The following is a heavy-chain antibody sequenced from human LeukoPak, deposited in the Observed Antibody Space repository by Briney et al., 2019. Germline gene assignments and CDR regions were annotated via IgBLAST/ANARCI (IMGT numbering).Heavy chain of an antibody. CDR2: ISGSGSST. CDR1: GFTFSSYD. CDR3: AKTMASGWYWFDY. V-gene: IGHV3-23*01. D-gene: IGHD6-19*01. Sequence: GGSLRLSCAASGFTFSSYDMSWVRQAPGKGLEWVSAISGSGSSTYDADSVKGRFTISRDNSKNTLYLQMNSLRAEDTAVYYCAKTMASGWYWFDYWGQGTLVTVSS. J-gene: IGHJ5*01.